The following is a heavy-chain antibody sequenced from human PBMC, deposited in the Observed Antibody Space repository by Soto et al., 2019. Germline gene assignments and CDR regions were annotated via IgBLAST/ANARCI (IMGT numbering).Heavy chain of an antibody. CDR3: ARGPLPQNHYSDSSGYSMDV. V-gene: IGHV1-69*01. Sequence: QVQLVQSGAEVKKPGSSVKVSCKASGGTFSSYAISWVRQAPGQGLEWMGGIIPSFGTANYAQKFQGRVTTTPDESTSTAYMELSSLRSEDTAVYYCARGPLPQNHYSDSSGYSMDVWGQGTTVTVSS. CDR1: GGTFSSYA. CDR2: IIPSFGTA. D-gene: IGHD3-22*01. J-gene: IGHJ6*02.